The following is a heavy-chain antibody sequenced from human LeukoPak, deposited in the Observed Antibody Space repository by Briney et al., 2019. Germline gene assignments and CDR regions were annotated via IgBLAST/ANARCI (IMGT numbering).Heavy chain of an antibody. CDR3: ARDLNWNYAP. D-gene: IGHD1-7*01. CDR2: ISSSSSYI. V-gene: IGHV3-21*01. CDR1: GLTFSSYS. J-gene: IGHJ5*02. Sequence: GGSLRLSCAASGLTFSSYSMNWVRQAPGKGLEWVSSISSSSSYIYYADSVKGRFTISRDNAKNSLYLQMNSLRAEDTAVYYCARDLNWNYAPWGQGTLVTVSS.